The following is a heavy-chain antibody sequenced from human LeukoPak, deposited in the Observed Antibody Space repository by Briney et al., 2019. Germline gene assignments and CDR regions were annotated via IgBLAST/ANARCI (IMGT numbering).Heavy chain of an antibody. CDR2: IYPGDSDT. D-gene: IGHD6-13*01. J-gene: IGHJ4*02. V-gene: IGHV5-51*01. CDR3: ARRVGSSSHYYFDY. CDR1: GYSFTSYW. Sequence: GESLKISCKGSGYSFTSYWIGWVRQMPGKGLEWMVIIYPGDSDTRYKPSSQGQVTISADKSITTAYLQWSSLKASDTAMYYCARRVGSSSHYYFDYWGQGTLVTVSS.